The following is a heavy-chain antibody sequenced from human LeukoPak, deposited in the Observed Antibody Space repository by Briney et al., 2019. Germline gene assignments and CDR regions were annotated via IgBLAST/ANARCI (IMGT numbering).Heavy chain of an antibody. CDR3: AKDSGSLYFGAFDI. CDR2: ISWNSGSI. D-gene: IGHD3-3*01. Sequence: GRSLRLSCAASGFTFDDYAIHWVRQAPGKGLEWVSGISWNSGSIGYADSVKGRFTISGDNAKNSLYLQMNSLRAEDTALYYCAKDSGSLYFGAFDIWGQGTMVTVSS. J-gene: IGHJ3*02. V-gene: IGHV3-9*01. CDR1: GFTFDDYA.